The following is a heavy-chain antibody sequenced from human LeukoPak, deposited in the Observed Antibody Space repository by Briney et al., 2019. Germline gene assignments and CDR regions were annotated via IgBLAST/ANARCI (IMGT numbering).Heavy chain of an antibody. J-gene: IGHJ4*02. CDR3: AKDRNSCSSTSCHAYFFDY. D-gene: IGHD2-2*01. CDR2: ISGSGGST. V-gene: IGHV3-23*01. CDR1: GFTFSSYA. Sequence: GGSLRLSCAVSGFTFSSYAIGWVRQAPGKGLEWVSAISGSGGSTYSADSVKGRFTISRDNSKNTLYLQMNSLRAEDTAVYYCAKDRNSCSSTSCHAYFFDYWGQGTLVTVSS.